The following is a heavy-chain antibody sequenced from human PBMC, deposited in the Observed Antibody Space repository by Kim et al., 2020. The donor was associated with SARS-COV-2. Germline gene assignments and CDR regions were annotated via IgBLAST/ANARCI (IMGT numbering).Heavy chain of an antibody. CDR2: IHYSGST. CDR1: DDYIRSGDYF. Sequence: SETLSLTCTVSDDYIRSGDYFWSWIRQSPGKGLEWIGNIHYSGSTSYNPSLKGRFTLSIDTSKNQFSLTLPSVTAADTAVYYCARAYYDWWFDPWGQGARVTVSS. CDR3: ARAYYDWWFDP. J-gene: IGHJ5*02. D-gene: IGHD3-9*01. V-gene: IGHV4-30-4*01.